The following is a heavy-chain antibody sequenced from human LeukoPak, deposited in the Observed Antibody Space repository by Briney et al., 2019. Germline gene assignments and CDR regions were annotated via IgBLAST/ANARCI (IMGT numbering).Heavy chain of an antibody. D-gene: IGHD4-23*01. CDR3: AREKTGHYGGNSRLDY. J-gene: IGHJ4*02. CDR1: GFTFTNYN. V-gene: IGHV1-46*01. CDR2: INPSGGST. Sequence: ASVKVSCKASGFTFTNYNMHWVRQAPGQGLEWMGIINPSGGSTNYAQNFQARVTMTRDTSTSTVYMELSSLRAEDTALYYCAREKTGHYGGNSRLDYWGQGTLVTVSS.